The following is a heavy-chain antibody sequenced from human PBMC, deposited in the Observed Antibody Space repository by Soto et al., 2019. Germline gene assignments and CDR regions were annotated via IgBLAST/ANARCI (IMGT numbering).Heavy chain of an antibody. J-gene: IGHJ6*02. CDR1: GFTFSSYG. CDR3: AKELIVGAPGGPRARYYYYGMDV. D-gene: IGHD1-26*01. V-gene: IGHV3-30*18. Sequence: QVQLVESGGGVVQPGRSLRLSCAASGFTFSSYGMHWVRQAPGKGLEWVAVISYDGSNKYYADSVKGRFTISRDNSKNTXXLXMXPLRAEDTAGYYCAKELIVGAPGGPRARYYYYGMDVWGQGTTVTVSS. CDR2: ISYDGSNK.